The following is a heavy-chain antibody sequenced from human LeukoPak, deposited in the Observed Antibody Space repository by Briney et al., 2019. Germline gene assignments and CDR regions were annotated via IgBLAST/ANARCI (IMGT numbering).Heavy chain of an antibody. CDR1: GFTVSSNY. D-gene: IGHD6-13*01. CDR3: ARGGSSWYFLGY. V-gene: IGHV3-53*01. J-gene: IGHJ4*02. CDR2: ICSGGST. Sequence: GGSLRLSCAASGFTVSSNYMSWVRQAPGKGLEWVSVICSGGSTYYADSVKGRFTISRDNSKNTLYLQMNSLRAEDTAVYYCARGGSSWYFLGYWGQGTLVTVSS.